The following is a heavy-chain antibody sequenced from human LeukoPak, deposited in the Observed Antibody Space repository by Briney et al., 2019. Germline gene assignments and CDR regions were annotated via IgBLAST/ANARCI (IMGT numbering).Heavy chain of an antibody. CDR3: ARGMVTFDY. Sequence: PSETLSLTRTVSGYSINSGYYLGWVRQPPGEGLEWIGEINHSGSTNYNPSLKSRVTISVDTSKNQFSLKLSSVNAADTAVYYCARGMVTFDYWGQGTLVTVSS. J-gene: IGHJ4*02. D-gene: IGHD5-18*01. V-gene: IGHV4-38-2*02. CDR2: INHSGST. CDR1: GYSINSGYY.